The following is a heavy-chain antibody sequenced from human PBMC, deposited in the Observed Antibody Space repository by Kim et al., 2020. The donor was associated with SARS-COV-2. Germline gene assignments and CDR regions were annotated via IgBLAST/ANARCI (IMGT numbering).Heavy chain of an antibody. V-gene: IGHV3-23*01. Sequence: GGSLRLSCAASGFNFYEYGMSWVRQAPGRGLEWVSTIDNGGGDADYTNTVKGRFFVSRDNSKNTVSLQMNRLRPEDTAVYFCASGWGSYKSRGRGTLVT. J-gene: IGHJ4*02. D-gene: IGHD6-19*01. CDR1: GFNFYEYG. CDR3: ASGWGSYKS. CDR2: IDNGGGDA.